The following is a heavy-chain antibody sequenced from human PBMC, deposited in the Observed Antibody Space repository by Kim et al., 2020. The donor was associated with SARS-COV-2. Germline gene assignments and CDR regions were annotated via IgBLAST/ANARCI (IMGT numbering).Heavy chain of an antibody. CDR2: NSDSGAT. CDR3: SREDY. Sequence: NSDSGATNYAQNFQGRVTVTRDTSISTTYMELSGLTSDDTAVYYCSREDYWGQGTLVTVSS. J-gene: IGHJ4*02. V-gene: IGHV1-2*02.